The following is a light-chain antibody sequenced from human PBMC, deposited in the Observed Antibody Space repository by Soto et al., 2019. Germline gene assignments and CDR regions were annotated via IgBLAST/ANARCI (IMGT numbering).Light chain of an antibody. CDR3: QQYGSTPPT. J-gene: IGKJ1*01. Sequence: EIVLTQSPVTLSLSPGERATLSCRASQSVRKNYLAWYQQKPGQAPRLIIDGASSRATGIPDRFSGSGSGTDFTLTISRLEPEDFALYSCQQYGSTPPTFGQRTKVEFK. CDR2: GAS. CDR1: QSVRKNY. V-gene: IGKV3-20*01.